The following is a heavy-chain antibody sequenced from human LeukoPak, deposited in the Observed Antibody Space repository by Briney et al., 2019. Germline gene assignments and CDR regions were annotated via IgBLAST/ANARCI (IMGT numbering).Heavy chain of an antibody. CDR2: IYYSGST. J-gene: IGHJ5*02. V-gene: IGHV4-31*03. CDR1: DGSISSGGYY. Sequence: PSETLSLTCTVSDGSISSGGYYWSWIRQHPGKGLEWIGYIYYSGSTYYNPSLKSRVTISGDTSKNQFSLRLSSVTAADTAVYYGARNYYLDPWGQETWVTVSS. CDR3: ARNYYLDP. D-gene: IGHD2/OR15-2a*01.